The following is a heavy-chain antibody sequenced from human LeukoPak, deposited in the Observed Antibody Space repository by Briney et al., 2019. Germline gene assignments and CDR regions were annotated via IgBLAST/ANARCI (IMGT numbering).Heavy chain of an antibody. Sequence: SETLSLTCAVSGGSISSSNWWSWVRQPPGKGLEWIGEIYHSGSTNYNPSLKSRVTISVDKSKNQFSLKLSSVTAADTAVYYCARTYSSSSGSFDYWGQGTLVTVSS. CDR1: GGSISSSNW. V-gene: IGHV4-4*02. J-gene: IGHJ4*02. CDR3: ARTYSSSSGSFDY. D-gene: IGHD6-6*01. CDR2: IYHSGST.